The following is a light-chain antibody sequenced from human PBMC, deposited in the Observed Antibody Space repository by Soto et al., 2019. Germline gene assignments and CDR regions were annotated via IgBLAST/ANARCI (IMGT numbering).Light chain of an antibody. CDR1: QSVSSSY. Sequence: VLAQSPRALSLSPGERANLSCRASQSVSSSYLAWYQQKPGQAPRLLIYGTSSRATSIPDRFSGSGSGTDFTLTISRLEPEDFAVYYCQQYGSSSWTFGQGTKV. V-gene: IGKV3-20*01. J-gene: IGKJ1*01. CDR2: GTS. CDR3: QQYGSSSWT.